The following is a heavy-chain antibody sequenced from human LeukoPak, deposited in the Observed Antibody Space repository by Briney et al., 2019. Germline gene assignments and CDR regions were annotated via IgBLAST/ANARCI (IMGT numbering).Heavy chain of an antibody. CDR1: GFTFSSYA. CDR3: ARHGGASSGWYGHY. J-gene: IGHJ4*02. D-gene: IGHD6-19*01. CDR2: ISGSGGST. V-gene: IGHV3-23*01. Sequence: PGGSLRLSCAASGFTFSSYAMSWVRQAPGKGLEWVSAISGSGGSTYYADSVKGRFTISRDNSKNTLYLQMNSLRAEDTAVYYCARHGGASSGWYGHYWGQGTLVTVSS.